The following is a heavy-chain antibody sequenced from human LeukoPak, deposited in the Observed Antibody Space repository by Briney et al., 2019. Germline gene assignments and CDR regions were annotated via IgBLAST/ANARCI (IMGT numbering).Heavy chain of an antibody. CDR1: GGSISSGGYY. CDR3: ARDFYWGLTT. V-gene: IGHV4-30-2*01. J-gene: IGHJ3*01. Sequence: SQTLSLTCTVSGGSISSGGYYWSCIRQPPGKGLEWIGYIYHSGSTYYNPSLKSRVTISVDRSKNQFSLKLSSATAADTAVYYCARDFYWGLTTWGQGTMVTVSS. CDR2: IYHSGST. D-gene: IGHD2-21*01.